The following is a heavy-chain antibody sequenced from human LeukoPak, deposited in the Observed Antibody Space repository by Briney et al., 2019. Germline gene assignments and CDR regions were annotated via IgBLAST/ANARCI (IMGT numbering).Heavy chain of an antibody. J-gene: IGHJ4*02. V-gene: IGHV1-2*02. CDR2: INPNSGGT. CDR3: ARDLLGVFDY. D-gene: IGHD2-8*02. CDR1: GYTFTGYY. Sequence: GASVKVSCKASGYTFTGYYMHWVRQAPGQGLGWMGWINPNSGGTNCAQKFQGRVTMTRDTSISTAYMELSSLRSEDTAVYYCARDLLGVFDYWGQGTLVTVSS.